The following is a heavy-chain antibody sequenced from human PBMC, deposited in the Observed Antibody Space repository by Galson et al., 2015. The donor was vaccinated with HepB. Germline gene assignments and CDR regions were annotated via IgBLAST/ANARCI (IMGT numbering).Heavy chain of an antibody. CDR3: ARGALVVVVGATQNNWFDP. CDR1: GYTFSTYS. CDR2: ISPCHHST. V-gene: IGHV1-18*01. D-gene: IGHD2-15*01. J-gene: IGHJ5*02. Sequence: SVKVSCKASGYTFSTYSIAWVRQAPGQGLEWMGWISPCHHSTTYTQNLQGRVTMTTDTSTSTAYMELRSLRSDDTAVYYCARGALVVVVGATQNNWFDPWGQGTLLTVSS.